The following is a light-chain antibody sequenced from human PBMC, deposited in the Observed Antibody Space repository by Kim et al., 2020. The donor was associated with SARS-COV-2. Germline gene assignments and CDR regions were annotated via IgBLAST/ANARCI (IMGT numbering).Light chain of an antibody. Sequence: SYELTQPPSVSVFPGQTASITCSGDKLGDKYACWYQQKPGQSPVLVIYQDSKRPSGIPERFSGSNSGNTATLTISGTQAMDEADYYCQAWDSFYVVFGGGTQLTVL. V-gene: IGLV3-1*01. CDR1: KLGDKY. CDR2: QDS. CDR3: QAWDSFYVV. J-gene: IGLJ2*01.